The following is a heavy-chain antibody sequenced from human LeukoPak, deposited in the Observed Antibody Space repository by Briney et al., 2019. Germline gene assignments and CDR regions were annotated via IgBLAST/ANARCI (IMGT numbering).Heavy chain of an antibody. CDR1: GFSFSGHW. Sequence: GGSLRLSCTASGFSFSGHWMHWARQLPGKGLVWVSRISPTGSTTSYADSVKGRFTVSRDNAKNTLYLQVNNLRAEDTAVYYCARGPNSNWSGLDFWGQGTLLTVST. CDR2: ISPTGSTT. V-gene: IGHV3-74*01. J-gene: IGHJ4*02. D-gene: IGHD6-6*01. CDR3: ARGPNSNWSGLDF.